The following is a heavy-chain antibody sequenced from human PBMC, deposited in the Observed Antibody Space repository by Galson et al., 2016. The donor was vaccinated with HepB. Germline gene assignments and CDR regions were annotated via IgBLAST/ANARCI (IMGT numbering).Heavy chain of an antibody. V-gene: IGHV3-30*18. D-gene: IGHD2-15*01. CDR1: GFTFSSYG. Sequence: SLRLSCAASGFTFSSYGMHWVRQAPGKGLEWVALISYDGSNKYYADSVKGRFTISRDNSKNTLYLQMNSLRAEDTAVYYCAKDQIVVVVTGPFDIWGQGTMVTVSS. CDR2: ISYDGSNK. CDR3: AKDQIVVVVTGPFDI. J-gene: IGHJ3*02.